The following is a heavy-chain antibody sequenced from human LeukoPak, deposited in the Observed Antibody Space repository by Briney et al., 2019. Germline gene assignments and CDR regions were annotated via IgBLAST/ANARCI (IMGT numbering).Heavy chain of an antibody. Sequence: SGPTQVHPTKPLTLTCTFSGFSRPTSGGGVGWIRQPPVKALEWLALSHWDDDKWYSPSLKSRLTITKETSKNQVVLTMTNMDPVDTATYYCAHSRITIVRGFIIPFDYWGQGTLVTVSS. CDR2: SHWDDDK. CDR1: GFSRPTSGGG. J-gene: IGHJ4*02. V-gene: IGHV2-5*02. CDR3: AHSRITIVRGFIIPFDY. D-gene: IGHD3-10*01.